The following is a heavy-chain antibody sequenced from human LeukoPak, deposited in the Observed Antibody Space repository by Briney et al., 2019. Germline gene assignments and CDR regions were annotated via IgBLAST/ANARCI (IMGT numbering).Heavy chain of an antibody. CDR1: GYSISSGYY. CDR3: ARHPIVVVVAATRGAFDI. D-gene: IGHD2-15*01. J-gene: IGHJ3*02. CDR2: IYYSGST. Sequence: PSETLSLTCPVSGYSISSGYYWGWIRQPPGKGLEWIGSIYYSGSTYYNPSLTSQVALSVDTSKNQFSQKLSSVAAADTAVYYCARHPIVVVVAATRGAFDIWGQRTSVTV. V-gene: IGHV4-38-2*01.